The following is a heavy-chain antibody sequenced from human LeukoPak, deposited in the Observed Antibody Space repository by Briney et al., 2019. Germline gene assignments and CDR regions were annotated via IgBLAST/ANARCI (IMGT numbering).Heavy chain of an antibody. CDR2: IKQDGSEK. CDR1: GFTFSSYW. D-gene: IGHD3-10*01. CDR3: SKAMSAPGAFDI. Sequence: GGSLRLSCAASGFTFSSYWMSWVRQAPGKGLEWVANIKQDGSEKYYVDSVKGRFTISRDNAKNSLYLQMNSLRTEDTALYYCSKAMSAPGAFDIWGQGTVVTVSS. V-gene: IGHV3-7*03. J-gene: IGHJ3*02.